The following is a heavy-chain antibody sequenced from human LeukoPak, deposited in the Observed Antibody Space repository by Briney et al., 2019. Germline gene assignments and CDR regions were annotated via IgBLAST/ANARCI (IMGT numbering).Heavy chain of an antibody. V-gene: IGHV3-21*01. J-gene: IGHJ4*02. CDR1: GFTFGSYS. Sequence: GGSLRLSCAASGFTFGSYSMNWVRQAPGKGLEWVSSISSSSSYIYCADSVKGRFTISRDNAKNSLYLQMNSLRAEDTAVYYCAISLGGAIDYWGQGTLVTVSS. D-gene: IGHD3-16*01. CDR3: AISLGGAIDY. CDR2: ISSSSSYI.